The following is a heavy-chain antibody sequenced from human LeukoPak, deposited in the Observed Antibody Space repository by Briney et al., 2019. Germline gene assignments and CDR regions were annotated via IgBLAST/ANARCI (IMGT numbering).Heavy chain of an antibody. CDR2: ISSSSISI. CDR3: ATEGRSTIPRY. CDR1: GFTFSSYT. J-gene: IGHJ4*02. D-gene: IGHD6-13*01. V-gene: IGHV3-21*01. Sequence: GGSLRLSCAVSGFTFSSYTMIWVRQAPGKGLEWVSSISSSSISIYYADSVKGRFTTSRDNAKNSLHLQMTSLRAEDTAVYYCATEGRSTIPRYWGQGTLVTVSS.